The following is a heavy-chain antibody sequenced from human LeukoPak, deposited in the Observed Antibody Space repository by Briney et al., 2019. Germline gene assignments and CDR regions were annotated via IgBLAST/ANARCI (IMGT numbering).Heavy chain of an antibody. CDR1: GYSFTSNY. CDR3: ARGPRYNWSYYYYYGMDV. CDR2: IYPRDGST. J-gene: IGHJ6*02. D-gene: IGHD1-20*01. Sequence: GASVKVSCKASGYSFTSNYIHWVRQAPGQGLEWMGMIYPRDGSTSYAQKFQGRVTMTRDTSTSTVYMELSSLRSEDTAVYYCARGPRYNWSYYYYYGMDVWGQGTTVTVSS. V-gene: IGHV1-46*01.